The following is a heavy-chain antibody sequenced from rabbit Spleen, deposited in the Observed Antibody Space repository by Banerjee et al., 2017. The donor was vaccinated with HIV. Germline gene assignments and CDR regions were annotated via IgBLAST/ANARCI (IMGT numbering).Heavy chain of an antibody. J-gene: IGHJ4*01. Sequence: QEQLVESGGGLVQPEGSLTLTCKASGFDFSNYGVSWVRQTPGKGLEWIGYIEPIFGRIYYANWVDGRFTISSHNAQNTLYLQLNSLTAADTATYFCVRDGAGGSYFALWGPGTLVTVS. CDR1: GFDFSNYG. CDR2: IEPIFGRI. CDR3: VRDGAGGSYFAL. V-gene: IGHV1S47*01. D-gene: IGHD8-1*01.